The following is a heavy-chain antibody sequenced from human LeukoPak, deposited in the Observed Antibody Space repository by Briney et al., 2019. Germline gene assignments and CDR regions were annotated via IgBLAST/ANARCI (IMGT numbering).Heavy chain of an antibody. D-gene: IGHD2-15*01. CDR2: IYHSGST. CDR3: ARVVVGAQAAAEYFQH. CDR1: GGSISSSNW. J-gene: IGHJ1*01. V-gene: IGHV4-4*02. Sequence: KTSETLSLTCAVSGGSISSSNWWSWVRQPPGKGLEWIGEIYHSGSTNYNPSLKSRVTISVDKSKNQFSLKLSSVTAADTAVYYCARVVVGAQAAAEYFQHWGQGTLVTVSS.